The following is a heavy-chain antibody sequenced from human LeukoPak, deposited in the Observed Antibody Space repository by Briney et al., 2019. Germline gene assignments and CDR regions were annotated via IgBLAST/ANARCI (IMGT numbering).Heavy chain of an antibody. J-gene: IGHJ4*02. D-gene: IGHD3-10*01. Sequence: KSGRSLRLSCAASGFTFSSYGMHWVRQAPGKGLEWVAVISYDGSNKYYADSVKGRFTISRDNSKNTLYLQMNSLRAEDTAVYYCAKDRSTMVRGDQGYFDYWGQGTLVTVSS. CDR3: AKDRSTMVRGDQGYFDY. CDR1: GFTFSSYG. CDR2: ISYDGSNK. V-gene: IGHV3-30*18.